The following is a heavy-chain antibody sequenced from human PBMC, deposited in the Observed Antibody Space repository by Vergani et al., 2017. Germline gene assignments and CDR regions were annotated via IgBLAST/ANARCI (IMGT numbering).Heavy chain of an antibody. V-gene: IGHV3-23*01. D-gene: IGHD3-9*01. CDR2: ISGSGGNT. Sequence: EIQVLESGGGLVQPGGSLRLSCAASGVTFSSYAMSWVRQAPGKGLQWVSGISGSGGNTFYADSVKGRFTISRDNSKNTLYLQMSSLRAEDTAVYFCVKEISYYDTLTAYYDMDVWGQGTTVTVSS. CDR3: VKEISYYDTLTAYYDMDV. J-gene: IGHJ6*02. CDR1: GVTFSSYA.